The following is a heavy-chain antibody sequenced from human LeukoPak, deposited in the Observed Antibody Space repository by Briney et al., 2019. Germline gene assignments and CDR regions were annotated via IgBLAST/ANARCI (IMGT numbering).Heavy chain of an antibody. V-gene: IGHV1-69*04. J-gene: IGHJ4*02. CDR3: ARNYFGYGSGSYYNSDY. D-gene: IGHD3-10*01. CDR1: GGTFSSYA. CDR2: IIPILGIA. Sequence: SVKVSRKASGGTFSSYAISWVRQAPGQGLEWMGRIIPILGIANYAQKFQGRVTITADKSTSTAYMELSSLRSEDTAVYYCARNYFGYGSGSYYNSDYWGRGTLVTVSS.